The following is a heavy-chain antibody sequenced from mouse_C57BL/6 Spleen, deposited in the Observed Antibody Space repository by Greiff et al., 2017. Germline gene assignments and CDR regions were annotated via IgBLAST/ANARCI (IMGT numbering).Heavy chain of an antibody. Sequence: QVQLKQSGAELVRPGASVKLSCKASGYTFTDYYINWVKQRPGQGLEWIARIYPGSGNTYYNEKFKGKATLTAEKSSSTAYMQLSSLTSEDSAVYFCARGSTYSNLYYYAMDYWGKGTSVTVSS. CDR1: GYTFTDYY. CDR2: IYPGSGNT. D-gene: IGHD2-5*01. CDR3: ARGSTYSNLYYYAMDY. J-gene: IGHJ4*01. V-gene: IGHV1-76*01.